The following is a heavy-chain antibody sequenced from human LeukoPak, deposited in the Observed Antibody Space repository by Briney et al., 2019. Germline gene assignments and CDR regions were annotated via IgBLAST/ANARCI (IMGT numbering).Heavy chain of an antibody. J-gene: IGHJ4*02. CDR1: GGSFSGYY. V-gene: IGHV4-34*01. CDR2: INHSGST. CDR3: AREGGYRDPLFDY. Sequence: SETLSLTCAVYGGSFSGYYWSWIRQPPGKGLEWIGEINHSGSTNYNPSLKSRVTISVDTSRNQFSLKLSSVTAADTAVYYCAREGGYRDPLFDYWGQGTLVTVSS. D-gene: IGHD5-18*01.